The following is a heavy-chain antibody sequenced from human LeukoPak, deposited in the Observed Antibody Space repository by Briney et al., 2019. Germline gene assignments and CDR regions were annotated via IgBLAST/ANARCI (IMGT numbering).Heavy chain of an antibody. CDR3: ARGRPYSGSYDY. Sequence: GGSLTLSCAVSGFTFSSYSMNWVRQPPGKGLEWVSSISSSSSYIYYADSVKGRFTISRDNAKNSLYLQMNSLRAEDTAVYYCARGRPYSGSYDYWGQGTLVTVSA. V-gene: IGHV3-21*01. J-gene: IGHJ4*02. CDR1: GFTFSSYS. D-gene: IGHD1-26*01. CDR2: ISSSSSYI.